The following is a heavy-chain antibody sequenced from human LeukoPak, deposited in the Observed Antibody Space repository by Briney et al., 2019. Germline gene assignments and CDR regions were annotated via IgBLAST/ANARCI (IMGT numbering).Heavy chain of an antibody. D-gene: IGHD3-10*01. CDR2: MNPNSGNT. Sequence: ASVKVSCKASGYTFTSYDINWVRQARGQGLEWMGWMNPNSGNTGYAQKFQGRVTMTRNTSISTAYMELSSLRSEDTAVYYCARERRTITMVRGVIRNYYYGMDVWGQGTTVTVSS. V-gene: IGHV1-8*01. CDR1: GYTFTSYD. J-gene: IGHJ6*02. CDR3: ARERRTITMVRGVIRNYYYGMDV.